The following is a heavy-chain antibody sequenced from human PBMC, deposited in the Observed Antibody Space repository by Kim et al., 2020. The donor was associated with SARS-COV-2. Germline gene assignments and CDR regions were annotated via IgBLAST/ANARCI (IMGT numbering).Heavy chain of an antibody. V-gene: IGHV4-39*07. Sequence: SETLSLTCTVSGGSISSSSYYWGWIRQPPGKGLEWIGSIYYSGSTYYNPSLKSRVTISVDTAKNQFSLKLSSVTAADTAVYYCARDIAAAGTGRYYYYYYGMDVWGQGTTVTVSS. J-gene: IGHJ6*02. CDR3: ARDIAAAGTGRYYYYYYGMDV. D-gene: IGHD6-13*01. CDR1: GGSISSSSYY. CDR2: IYYSGST.